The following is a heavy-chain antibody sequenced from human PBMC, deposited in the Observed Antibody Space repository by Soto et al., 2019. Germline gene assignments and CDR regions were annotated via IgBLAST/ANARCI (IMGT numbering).Heavy chain of an antibody. J-gene: IGHJ4*02. CDR3: ASRHSSPYFDY. D-gene: IGHD6-13*01. V-gene: IGHV4-30-4*01. Sequence: QVQLQESGPGLVKPSQTLSLTGTVSGGPISSGDYYWSWIRQPPGKGLAWIGSIYYSGTTYYNRSLKSRVTKSTDTSKIQLPRKLYSVTAADPAVYYCASRHSSPYFDYWGQGTLVTVSS. CDR2: IYYSGTT. CDR1: GGPISSGDYY.